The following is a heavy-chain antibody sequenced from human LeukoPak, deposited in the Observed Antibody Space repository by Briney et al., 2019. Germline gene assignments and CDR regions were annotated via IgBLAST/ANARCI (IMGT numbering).Heavy chain of an antibody. V-gene: IGHV3-30-3*01. CDR3: ASQNLAARLFDY. D-gene: IGHD6-6*01. CDR2: ISYDGSNK. Sequence: PGRSLRLSCAASGFTFSSYAMHWVRQAPGKGLEWVAVISYDGSNKYYADSVKGRFTISRDNSKNTLYLQMNSLRAEDTAVYYCASQNLAARLFDYWGQGTLVTVSS. CDR1: GFTFSSYA. J-gene: IGHJ4*02.